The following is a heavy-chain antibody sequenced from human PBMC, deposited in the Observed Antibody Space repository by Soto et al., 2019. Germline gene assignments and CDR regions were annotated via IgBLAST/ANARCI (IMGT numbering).Heavy chain of an antibody. Sequence: ASVKVSCKASGYTFTSYYMHWVRQAPGQGLEWMGIINPSGGSTSYAQKFQGRVTMTRDTSTSTVYMELSSLRSEDTAVYYCARDVVSRGLPTEQWLVYYYYYYGMDVWGQGTTVTVSS. V-gene: IGHV1-46*01. J-gene: IGHJ6*02. CDR3: ARDVVSRGLPTEQWLVYYYYYYGMDV. D-gene: IGHD6-19*01. CDR2: INPSGGST. CDR1: GYTFTSYY.